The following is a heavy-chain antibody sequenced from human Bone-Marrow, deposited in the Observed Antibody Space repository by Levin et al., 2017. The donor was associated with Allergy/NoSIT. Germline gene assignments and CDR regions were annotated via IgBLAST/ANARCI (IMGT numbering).Heavy chain of an antibody. J-gene: IGHJ2*01. D-gene: IGHD1-7*01. CDR3: VGVDVDVSMNYKMYFDF. CDR2: VNNGGST. V-gene: IGHV4-30-4*01. CDR1: GASISGGDYY. Sequence: SETLSLTCTVSGASISGGDYYWNWIRQSPEKGLEWIGYVNNGGSTHYNPSLKSRVIMSVEASKNQFSLKLSSVTAADTAVYYCVGVDVDVSMNYKMYFDFWGRGTLVTVSS.